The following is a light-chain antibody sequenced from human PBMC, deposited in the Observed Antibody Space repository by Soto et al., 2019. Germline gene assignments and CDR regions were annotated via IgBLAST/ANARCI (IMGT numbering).Light chain of an antibody. CDR3: QQYNNWPYT. V-gene: IGKV3-15*01. CDR2: GAS. CDR1: QSVRSN. Sequence: IVMTQSPATLSVSPGERATLSCRASQSVRSNLAWYQQKPGQAPRLLIYGASTRAAGIPARFSGSGSGTEFTLTISSLQSEDFGVYYCQQYNNWPYTFGQGTKLEIK. J-gene: IGKJ2*01.